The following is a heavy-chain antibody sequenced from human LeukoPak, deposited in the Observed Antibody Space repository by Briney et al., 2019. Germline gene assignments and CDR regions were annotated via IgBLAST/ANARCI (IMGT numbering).Heavy chain of an antibody. D-gene: IGHD1-1*01. CDR1: GYTFTSYA. J-gene: IGHJ4*02. CDR2: INAGSGNT. CDR3: ARGLERRPPYDY. Sequence: ASVKVSCKASGYTFTSYAMHWVRQAPGQRLEWMGWINAGSGNTKYSQKFQGRVTITRDTSASTAYMELSSLRSEDTAVYYCARGLERRPPYDYWGQGTLVTVSS. V-gene: IGHV1-3*01.